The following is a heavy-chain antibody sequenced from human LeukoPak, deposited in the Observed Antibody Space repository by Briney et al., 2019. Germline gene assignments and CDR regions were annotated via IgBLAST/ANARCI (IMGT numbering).Heavy chain of an antibody. CDR1: GGSISSDGYS. CDR3: ARVRHSGARDAFDI. D-gene: IGHD5-12*01. CDR2: IYHSGNT. J-gene: IGHJ3*02. V-gene: IGHV4-30-2*01. Sequence: TLSLTCVASGGSISSDGYSWSWIRQPPGKGLEWIAYIYHSGNTYYNPSLKSRVTMSVDRSKNQFSLNLSSVTAADTAVYYCARVRHSGARDAFDIWGQGTMVTVSS.